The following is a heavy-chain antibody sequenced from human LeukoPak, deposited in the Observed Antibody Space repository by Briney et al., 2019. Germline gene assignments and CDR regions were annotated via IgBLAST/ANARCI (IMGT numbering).Heavy chain of an antibody. J-gene: IGHJ3*02. CDR1: GGSISSYY. CDR2: IYYSGST. V-gene: IGHV4-59*12. D-gene: IGHD3-22*01. CDR3: ARTRRITMIVVALGAFDI. Sequence: SETLSLTCTVSGGSISSYYWSWIRQPPGKGLEWIGYIYYSGSTNYNPSLKSRVTISVDTSKNQFSLKLSSVTAADTAVYYCARTRRITMIVVALGAFDIWGQGTMVTVSS.